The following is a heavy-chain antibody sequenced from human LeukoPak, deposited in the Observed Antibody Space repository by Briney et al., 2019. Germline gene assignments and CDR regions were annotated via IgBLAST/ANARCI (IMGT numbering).Heavy chain of an antibody. CDR1: GFTFSSYG. V-gene: IGHV3-30*03. J-gene: IGHJ5*02. CDR2: ISYDGSNK. CDR3: ARDRKAVAGDWFDP. Sequence: PGGSLRLSCAASGFTFSSYGMHWVRQAPGKGLEWVAVISYDGSNKYYADSVKGRFTISRDNAKNSLYLQMNSLRAEDTAVYYCARDRKAVAGDWFDPWGQGTLVTVSS. D-gene: IGHD6-19*01.